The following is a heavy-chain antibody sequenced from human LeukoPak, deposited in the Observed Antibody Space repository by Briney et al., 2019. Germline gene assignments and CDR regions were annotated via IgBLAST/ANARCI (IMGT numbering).Heavy chain of an antibody. J-gene: IGHJ4*02. CDR3: ARAAGDTAMVSGIDY. D-gene: IGHD5-18*01. V-gene: IGHV4-34*01. Sequence: SETLSLTCVVYGGSFSGYYWSWIRQPPGKGLEWIGGINHSGSTNYNPSLKSRVTISVDTSKNQFSLKLSSVTAADTAVYYCARAAGDTAMVSGIDYWGQGTLVTVSS. CDR1: GGSFSGYY. CDR2: INHSGST.